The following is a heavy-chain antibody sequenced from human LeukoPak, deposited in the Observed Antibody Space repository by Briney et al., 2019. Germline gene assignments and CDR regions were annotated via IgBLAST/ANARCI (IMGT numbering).Heavy chain of an antibody. J-gene: IGHJ4*02. CDR3: ARSGSYYLGSLSGHRLFSRYYFDY. CDR2: IYYSGST. CDR1: GGSVSSGSYY. V-gene: IGHV4-61*01. D-gene: IGHD1-26*01. Sequence: SETLSLTCTVSGGSVSSGSYYWSWIRQPPGKGLEWIGYIYYSGSTNYNPSLKSRVTISVDTSKNQFSLKLSSVTAADTAVYYCARSGSYYLGSLSGHRLFSRYYFDYWGQGTLVTVSS.